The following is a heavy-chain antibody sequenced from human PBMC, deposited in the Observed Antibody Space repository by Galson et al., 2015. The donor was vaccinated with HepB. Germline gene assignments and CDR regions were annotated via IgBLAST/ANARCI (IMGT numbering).Heavy chain of an antibody. D-gene: IGHD3-22*01. CDR1: GFTFSHYA. CDR3: ARDSSYNYGYFNYYYYMDA. V-gene: IGHV3-30-3*01. J-gene: IGHJ6*03. Sequence: SLRLSCAASGFTFSHYAMHWVRQAPGKGLEWVTVISYDGTDDSYADSVKGRFTVSRDNSKNTLYLQMNSLRGEDTAVYYCARDSSYNYGYFNYYYYMDAWGKGTTVTVSS. CDR2: ISYDGTDD.